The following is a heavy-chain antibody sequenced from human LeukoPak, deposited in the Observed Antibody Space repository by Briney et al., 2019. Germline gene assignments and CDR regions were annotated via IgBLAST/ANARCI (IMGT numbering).Heavy chain of an antibody. V-gene: IGHV1-3*01. CDR3: ASGSGYDPVDY. CDR2: INAGSGNT. J-gene: IGHJ4*02. CDR1: GYTFTSYA. D-gene: IGHD5-12*01. Sequence: ASVKVSCKASGYTFTSYAMHWVRQAPGQRLEWMGWINAGSGNTKYSQKFQGRVTITRDTSASTGYMELSSLRSEDTAVYYCASGSGYDPVDYWGQGTLVTVSS.